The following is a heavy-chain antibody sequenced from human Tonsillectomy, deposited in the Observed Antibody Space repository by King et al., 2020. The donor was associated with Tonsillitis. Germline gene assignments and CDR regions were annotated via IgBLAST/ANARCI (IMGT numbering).Heavy chain of an antibody. CDR1: GITFSTYA. V-gene: IGHV3-30*18. J-gene: IGHJ5*02. CDR3: AKGSASCYTCWFDP. Sequence: QLVQSGGGVVQPGRSLRLSCAASGITFSTYARHWVRQAPGKGLEWVAATSSDGTNKYYGDSVKGRFTISRDNSKNTLYLQMNSLRVDDTAVYYCAKGSASCYTCWFDPWGQGTLVTVSS. D-gene: IGHD2-2*02. CDR2: TSSDGTNK.